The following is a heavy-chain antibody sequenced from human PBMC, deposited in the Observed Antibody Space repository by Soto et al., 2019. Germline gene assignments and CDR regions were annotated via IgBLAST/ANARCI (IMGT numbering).Heavy chain of an antibody. D-gene: IGHD2-15*01. CDR2: TNSDGSTS. CDR3: ARGDCVGGSCYSLAGSFYYDMDD. CDR1: GFTFSNYW. J-gene: IGHJ6*03. V-gene: IGHV3-74*01. Sequence: EVQLVESGGGLVQPGGSLRLSCAASGFTFSNYWMYWVRQAPGKGLVWVSRTNSDGSTSSYADSVKGRFTISRDNAKTTLYLQMNSLRAEDTAVYYCARGDCVGGSCYSLAGSFYYDMDDWGKGTTVTVFS.